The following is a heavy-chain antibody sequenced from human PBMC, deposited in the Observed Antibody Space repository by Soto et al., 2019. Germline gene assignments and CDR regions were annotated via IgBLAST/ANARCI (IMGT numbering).Heavy chain of an antibody. J-gene: IGHJ4*02. CDR1: GFTFSSYW. Sequence: GGSLRLSCAASGFTFSSYWMHWVRQAPGKGLVWVSRINSDGSSTSYADSVKGRFTISRDNAKNTLYLQMNSLRAEDTAVYYCVKAPPLHYDFLTAYQHWGQGALVTVSS. D-gene: IGHD3-9*01. CDR2: INSDGSST. V-gene: IGHV3-74*01. CDR3: VKAPPLHYDFLTAYQH.